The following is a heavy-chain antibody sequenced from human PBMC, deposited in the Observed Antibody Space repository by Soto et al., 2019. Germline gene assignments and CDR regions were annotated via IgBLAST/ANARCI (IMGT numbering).Heavy chain of an antibody. V-gene: IGHV4-4*07. CDR2: IYSSGNT. CDR1: GGTIIGYY. CDR3: ARGQRFSDWFDP. D-gene: IGHD3-3*01. Sequence: SETLSLTCSVSGGTIIGYYCTWIRHPAGKGLEWIGRIYSSGNTKYNPSLQSRVTMSLDTSNNQFSLRLTSVTAADTAVYYCARGQRFSDWFDPWGQGTLVTVSS. J-gene: IGHJ5*02.